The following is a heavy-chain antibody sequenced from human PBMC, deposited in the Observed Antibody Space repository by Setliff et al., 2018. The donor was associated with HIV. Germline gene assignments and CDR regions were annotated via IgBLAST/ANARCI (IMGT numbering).Heavy chain of an antibody. J-gene: IGHJ4*01. V-gene: IGHV3-49*04. CDR2: IGSKARGATT. CDR1: GFTFGDYP. Sequence: GGSLRLSCLSSGFTFGDYPMSWVRQAPGKGLERVGFIGSKARGATTEYAASVKGRFTISRDDSKSIAYLQMNSLRAEDTAVYYCAKAPETSYSTGWYYLDYWGHGTLVTVSS. D-gene: IGHD6-19*01. CDR3: AKAPETSYSTGWYYLDY.